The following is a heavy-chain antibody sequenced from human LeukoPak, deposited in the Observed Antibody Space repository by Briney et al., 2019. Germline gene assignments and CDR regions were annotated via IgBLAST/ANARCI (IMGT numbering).Heavy chain of an antibody. CDR1: GGSISSGDYY. V-gene: IGHV4-30-4*01. Sequence: PSETLSLTCTVSGGSISSGDYYWSWIRQPPGKGLEWIGYIYYSGSTYYNPSLKSRVTISVDTSKNQFSLKLSSVTAVDTAVYYCARDAVVRDYYGMDVWGQGTTVTVSS. CDR2: IYYSGST. J-gene: IGHJ6*02. CDR3: ARDAVVRDYYGMDV.